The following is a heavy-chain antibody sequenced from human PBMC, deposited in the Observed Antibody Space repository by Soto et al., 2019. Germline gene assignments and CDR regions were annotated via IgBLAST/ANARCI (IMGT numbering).Heavy chain of an antibody. V-gene: IGHV1-8*01. Sequence: QVQLVQSGAEVKKPGASVKVSCKASGYTFTSYDINWVRQATGQGLEWMGWMNPNSGTTGYAQKFQXXVTMTRNTSITTAYMELSSLRSEDTAVYCAREISGSYRFDYWGQGTLVTVSS. J-gene: IGHJ4*02. CDR2: MNPNSGTT. CDR3: AREISGSYRFDY. D-gene: IGHD1-26*01. CDR1: GYTFTSYD.